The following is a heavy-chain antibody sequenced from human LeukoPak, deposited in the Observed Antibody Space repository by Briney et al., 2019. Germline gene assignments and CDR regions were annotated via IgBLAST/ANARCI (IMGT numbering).Heavy chain of an antibody. V-gene: IGHV4-31*03. CDR2: IYHSGST. D-gene: IGHD5-12*01. J-gene: IGHJ6*02. CDR3: ARDKVPTGYGMDV. CDR1: GGSISTGGYY. Sequence: PSETLSLTCTVSGGSISTGGYYWNWIRQHPGKGLEWIGYIYHSGSTNYNPSLKSRVTISVDTSKNQFSLKLSSVTAAETAVYYCARDKVPTGYGMDVWGQGTTVTVSS.